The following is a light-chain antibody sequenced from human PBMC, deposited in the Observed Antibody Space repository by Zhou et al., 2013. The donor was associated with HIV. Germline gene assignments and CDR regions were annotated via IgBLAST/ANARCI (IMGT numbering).Light chain of an antibody. V-gene: IGKV2-29*03. CDR3: MQGLDLPVT. CDR2: EVY. Sequence: DFVMAQTPDSLSVTPGQPASISCKSSQSLLHSDGKTYLSWYLQKPGQPPQLLIYEVYNRFSGVPDRFSGSGSGTDFTLKISRVEAEDVGVXHCMQGLDLPVTFGGGTKVEI. CDR1: QSLLHSDGKTY. J-gene: IGKJ4*01.